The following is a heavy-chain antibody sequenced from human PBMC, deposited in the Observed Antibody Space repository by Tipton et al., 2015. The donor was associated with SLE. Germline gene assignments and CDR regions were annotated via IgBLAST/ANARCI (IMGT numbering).Heavy chain of an antibody. J-gene: IGHJ3*02. CDR1: GGSISSSSYY. Sequence: LRLSCTVSGGSISSSSYYWGWIRQPPGKGLEWIGSIYYSGSTYYNPSLKSRVTISVDTSKNQFSLKLSSVTAADTAVYYCARANSGSNDAFDIWGQGTMVTVSS. CDR2: IYYSGST. CDR3: ARANSGSNDAFDI. D-gene: IGHD1-26*01. V-gene: IGHV4-39*07.